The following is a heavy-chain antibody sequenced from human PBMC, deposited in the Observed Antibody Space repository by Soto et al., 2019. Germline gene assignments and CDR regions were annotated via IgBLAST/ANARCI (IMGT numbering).Heavy chain of an antibody. D-gene: IGHD3-10*01. Sequence: SETLSLPCAVHGGSFSGYYWDWIRQPPGKGLEWIGEVNHGATSNYNPSLKSRAIISVDTSKNQFSLKLTSVTAEDTALYFSARSSFRRSGDLFHGLDVWGQGSTVTVSS. J-gene: IGHJ6*02. CDR2: VNHGATS. V-gene: IGHV4-34*01. CDR3: ARSSFRRSGDLFHGLDV. CDR1: GGSFSGYY.